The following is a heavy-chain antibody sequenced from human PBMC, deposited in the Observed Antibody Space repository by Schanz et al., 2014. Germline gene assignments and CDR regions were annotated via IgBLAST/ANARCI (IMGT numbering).Heavy chain of an antibody. CDR1: GFTFSSYW. CDR3: ARRLGPNYYYYGLDV. V-gene: IGHV3-74*01. CDR2: INSDGSTT. J-gene: IGHJ6*02. Sequence: EVQLVESGGGLVQPGGSLRLSCAASGFTFSSYWMHWVRQAPGKGLVWVSRINSDGSTTIYADSVKGRFTISRDNAKNTLYLQMNSLRAEDTAVYYCARRLGPNYYYYGLDVWGQGTTVTVSS.